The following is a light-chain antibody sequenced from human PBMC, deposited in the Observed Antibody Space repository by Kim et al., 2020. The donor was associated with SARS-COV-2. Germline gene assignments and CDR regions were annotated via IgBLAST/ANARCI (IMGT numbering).Light chain of an antibody. V-gene: IGLV6-57*03. Sequence: GKTVTISYTRSSGSIASNYVQWYQQRPGSAPTTVIYEDNQRPSGVPDRFSGSIDSSSNSASLTISGLKTEDEADYYCQSYDSSNQVFGGGTQLTVL. CDR2: EDN. J-gene: IGLJ3*02. CDR1: SGSIASNY. CDR3: QSYDSSNQV.